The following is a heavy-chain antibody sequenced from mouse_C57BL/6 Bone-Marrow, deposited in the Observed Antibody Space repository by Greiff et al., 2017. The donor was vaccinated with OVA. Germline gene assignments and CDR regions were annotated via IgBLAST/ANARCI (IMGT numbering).Heavy chain of an antibody. CDR1: GYSFTSYY. Sequence: VKLVESGPELVKPGASVKISCKASGYSFTSYYIHWVKQRPGQGLEWIGWIYPGSGNTKYNEKFKGKATLTADTSSSTAYMQLSSLTSEDSAVYYCARSRDYYGSGDFAYWGQGTLVTVSA. CDR2: IYPGSGNT. D-gene: IGHD1-1*01. V-gene: IGHV1-66*01. CDR3: ARSRDYYGSGDFAY. J-gene: IGHJ3*01.